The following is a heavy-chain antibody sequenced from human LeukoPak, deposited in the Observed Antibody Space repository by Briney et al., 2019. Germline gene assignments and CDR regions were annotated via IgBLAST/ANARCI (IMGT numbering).Heavy chain of an antibody. CDR2: ISWNSGSI. D-gene: IGHD6-13*01. Sequence: PGGPLRLSCAASGFTFDDYAMHWVRQAPGKGLEWVSGISWNSGSIGYADSVKGRFTISRDNAKNSLYLQMNSLRAEDTALYYCAKDRSSSYLFDYWGQGTLVTVSS. CDR3: AKDRSSSYLFDY. CDR1: GFTFDDYA. V-gene: IGHV3-9*01. J-gene: IGHJ4*02.